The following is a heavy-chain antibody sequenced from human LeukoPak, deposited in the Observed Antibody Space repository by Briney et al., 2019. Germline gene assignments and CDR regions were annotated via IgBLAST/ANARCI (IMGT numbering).Heavy chain of an antibody. Sequence: GESLKISCKGSGYSFTSYWIGWGRQMPGKGLERMGIIYPGDSDTRYSPSFQGQVTISADKSISTAYLQWSSLKASDTAMYYCARHGRIAVAVDAFDIWGQGTMVTVSS. CDR1: GYSFTSYW. CDR3: ARHGRIAVAVDAFDI. V-gene: IGHV5-51*01. CDR2: IYPGDSDT. J-gene: IGHJ3*02. D-gene: IGHD6-19*01.